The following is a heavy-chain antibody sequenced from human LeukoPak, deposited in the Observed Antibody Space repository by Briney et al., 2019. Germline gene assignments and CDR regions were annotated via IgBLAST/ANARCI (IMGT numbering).Heavy chain of an antibody. D-gene: IGHD2-21*02. V-gene: IGHV3-21*01. CDR2: ISSSSSYI. CDR3: ARVWVTRTAYYGMDV. J-gene: IGHJ6*02. CDR1: GFTFSSYS. Sequence: GGSLRLSCAASGFTFSSYSMNWVRQAPGKGLEWVSSISSSSSYIYYADSVKGRFTISRDNAKNSLYLQMNSPRAEDTAVYYCARVWVTRTAYYGMDVWGQGTTVTVSS.